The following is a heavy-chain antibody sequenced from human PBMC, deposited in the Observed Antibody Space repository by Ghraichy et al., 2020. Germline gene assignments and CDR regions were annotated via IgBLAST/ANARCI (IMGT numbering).Heavy chain of an antibody. CDR3: ARLPIYATGWQADY. V-gene: IGHV4-39*01. J-gene: IGHJ4*02. D-gene: IGHD6-19*01. Sequence: SETLSLTCTVSGGSISSSSYYWGWIRQPPGKGLEWIGIMRYSGNTYYNPSLKSRVTMSVDTSKNQLSLRLNSVTAADTAVYYCARLPIYATGWQADYWGQGGLGTVTS. CDR1: GGSISSSSYY. CDR2: MRYSGNT.